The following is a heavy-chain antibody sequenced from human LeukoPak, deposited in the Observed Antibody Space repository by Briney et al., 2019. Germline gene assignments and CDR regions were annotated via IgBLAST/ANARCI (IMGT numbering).Heavy chain of an antibody. V-gene: IGHV1-2*02. J-gene: IGHJ4*02. D-gene: IGHD3-3*01. Sequence: GASVKVSCKASGYTFTGYYMHWVRQAPGQGLEWMGWMNPNSGGTNYAQKFQGRVTMTRDTSISTAYMELSRLRSDDTAVYYCARDLQGQDFWSGYHLDYWGQGTLVTVSS. CDR3: ARDLQGQDFWSGYHLDY. CDR2: MNPNSGGT. CDR1: GYTFTGYY.